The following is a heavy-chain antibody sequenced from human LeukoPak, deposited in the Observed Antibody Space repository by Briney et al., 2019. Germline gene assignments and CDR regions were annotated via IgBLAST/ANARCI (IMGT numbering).Heavy chain of an antibody. CDR1: GFTFSSYW. V-gene: IGHV3-74*01. CDR2: INTDGSTT. CDR3: ARGGLEPVDY. D-gene: IGHD5-24*01. J-gene: IGHJ4*02. Sequence: GGSLRLSCTVSGFTFSSYWMHWVRQAPGMGLVWVSRINTDGSTTSYADSVKGRSTISRDNAKNTLYLQVNSLRAEDTAVYYCARGGLEPVDYWGQGTLVTVSS.